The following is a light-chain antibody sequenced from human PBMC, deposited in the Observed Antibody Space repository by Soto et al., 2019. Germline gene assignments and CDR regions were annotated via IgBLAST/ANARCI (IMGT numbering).Light chain of an antibody. CDR3: QQYNNWPWT. CDR2: GAS. V-gene: IGKV3-15*01. CDR1: QSVSSN. Sequence: EIVMTQSPATLSVSPGERATLSCRASQSVSSNLAWYQQKPGQAPRLLIYGASTRATGIPARFSGSGSGTEFTLTISSLQSGDFAVYYCQQYNNWPWTFGKGTKVEIK. J-gene: IGKJ1*01.